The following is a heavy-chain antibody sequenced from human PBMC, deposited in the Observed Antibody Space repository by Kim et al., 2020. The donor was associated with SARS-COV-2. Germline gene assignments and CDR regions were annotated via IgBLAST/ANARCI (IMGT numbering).Heavy chain of an antibody. CDR2: A. V-gene: IGHV1-69*01. Sequence: ANYAQKFQGRVTITADESTSTAYMELSSLRSEDTAVYYCARDYGDYAFGYWGQGTLVTVSS. D-gene: IGHD4-17*01. CDR3: ARDYGDYAFGY. J-gene: IGHJ4*02.